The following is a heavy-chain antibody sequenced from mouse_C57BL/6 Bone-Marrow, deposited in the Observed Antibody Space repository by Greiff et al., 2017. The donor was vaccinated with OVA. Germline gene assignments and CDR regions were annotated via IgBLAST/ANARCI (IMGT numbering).Heavy chain of an antibody. CDR3: ARVGLFITTVVGYFDG. V-gene: IGHV5-4*03. CDR1: GFTFSSYA. D-gene: IGHD1-1*01. Sequence: EVKLQESGGGLVKPGGSLKLSCAASGFTFSSYAMSWVRQTPEKRLEWVATISAGGGYTYYPDNVKGRFTISRDNAKNNLYLQMSHLKSEDTAMYYCARVGLFITTVVGYFDGWGTGTTVTVSS. J-gene: IGHJ1*03. CDR2: ISAGGGYT.